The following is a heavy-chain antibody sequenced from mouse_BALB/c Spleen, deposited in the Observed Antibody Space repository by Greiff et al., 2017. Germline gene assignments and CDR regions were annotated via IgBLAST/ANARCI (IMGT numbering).Heavy chain of an antibody. D-gene: IGHD2-2*01. J-gene: IGHJ4*01. V-gene: IGHV1S81*02. Sequence: QVQLQQSGAGLVKPGASVKLSCKASGYTFTSYYMYWVKQRPGQGLEWIGEINPSNGGTNFNEKFKSKATLTVDKSSSTAYMQLSSLTSEDSAVYYCTRFGYDGGDYAMDYWGQGTSVTVSS. CDR1: GYTFTSYY. CDR3: TRFGYDGGDYAMDY. CDR2: INPSNGGT.